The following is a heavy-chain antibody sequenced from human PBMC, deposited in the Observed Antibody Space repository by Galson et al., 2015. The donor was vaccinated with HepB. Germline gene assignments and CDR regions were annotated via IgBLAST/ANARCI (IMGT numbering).Heavy chain of an antibody. Sequence: PALVKPTQTLTLTCTFSGFSLSTSGVGVGWIRQPPGKALEWLALIYWDDDKRYSPSLKSRLTITKDTSKNQVVLTMTNMDPLDTATYYCAHKGPKWVTSGWFFFDYWGQGTLVTVSS. CDR2: IYWDDDK. CDR3: AHKGPKWVTSGWFFFDY. V-gene: IGHV2-5*02. D-gene: IGHD6-19*01. J-gene: IGHJ4*02. CDR1: GFSLSTSGVG.